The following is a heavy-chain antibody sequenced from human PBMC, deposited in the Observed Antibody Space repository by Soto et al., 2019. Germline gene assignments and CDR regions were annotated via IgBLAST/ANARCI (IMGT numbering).Heavy chain of an antibody. CDR3: ARLGRRGDIVVVPAAMSWFDP. CDR2: IYYSGST. V-gene: IGHV4-39*01. D-gene: IGHD2-2*01. Sequence: SETLSLTCTVSGGSLSSSSYYWGWIRQPPGKGLEWIGSIYYSGSTYYNPSLKSRVTISVDTSKNQFSLKLSSVTAADTAVYYCARLGRRGDIVVVPAAMSWFDPWGQGTLVTVSS. CDR1: GGSLSSSSYY. J-gene: IGHJ5*02.